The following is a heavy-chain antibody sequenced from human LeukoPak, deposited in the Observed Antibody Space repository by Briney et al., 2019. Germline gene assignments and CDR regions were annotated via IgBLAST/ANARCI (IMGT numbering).Heavy chain of an antibody. D-gene: IGHD3-10*01. J-gene: IGHJ5*02. V-gene: IGHV1-2*02. CDR2: INPNSGGT. Sequence: GASVKVSCKASGYTFTGYYMHWVRQAPGQGLEWMGWINPNSGGTNYAQKFQGRVTMTRDTSISTAYMELSRLRSDDTAVYYCARVLPYYYGSGEAGFDPWGQGTLVTVSS. CDR1: GYTFTGYY. CDR3: ARVLPYYYGSGEAGFDP.